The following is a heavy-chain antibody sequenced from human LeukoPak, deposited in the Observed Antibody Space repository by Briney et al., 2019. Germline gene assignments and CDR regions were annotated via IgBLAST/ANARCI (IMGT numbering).Heavy chain of an antibody. CDR2: INPNSGGT. CDR3: ARDGLTGTTPFGGPRPEY. Sequence: GASVKVSCKASGYTFTGYYMHWVRQAPGQGLEWMGWINPNSGGTNYAQKFQGRVTMTRDTSISTAYMELSRLRSDDTAVYYCARDGLTGTTPFGGPRPEYWGQGTLVTVSS. D-gene: IGHD1-7*01. V-gene: IGHV1-2*02. CDR1: GYTFTGYY. J-gene: IGHJ4*02.